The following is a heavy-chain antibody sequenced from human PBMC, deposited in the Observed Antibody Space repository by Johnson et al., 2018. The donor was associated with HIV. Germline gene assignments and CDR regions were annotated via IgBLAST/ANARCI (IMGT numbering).Heavy chain of an antibody. D-gene: IGHD3-22*01. CDR2: ISYDGSNK. J-gene: IGHJ3*02. CDR1: GFTFSSYA. Sequence: QVLLVESGGGVVQPGRSLRLSCAASGFTFSSYAMHWVRQAPGKGLEWVAVISYDGSNKYYADSVKGRFTISRANSKNTLYLQMNSLTAEDTAVYYCARDRAHYYDSSGYYESGAFDIWGQGTMVTVSS. V-gene: IGHV3-30-3*01. CDR3: ARDRAHYYDSSGYYESGAFDI.